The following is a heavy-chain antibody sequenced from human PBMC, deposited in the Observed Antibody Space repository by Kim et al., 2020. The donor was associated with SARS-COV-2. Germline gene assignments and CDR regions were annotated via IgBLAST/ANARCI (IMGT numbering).Heavy chain of an antibody. Sequence: DSVKGRFTISRDKAKNSLYLQMNSLRAEDTALYYFAKDMRSGTTYSFDYWGQGTLVTVSS. V-gene: IGHV3-9*01. D-gene: IGHD2-2*01. J-gene: IGHJ4*02. CDR3: AKDMRSGTTYSFDY.